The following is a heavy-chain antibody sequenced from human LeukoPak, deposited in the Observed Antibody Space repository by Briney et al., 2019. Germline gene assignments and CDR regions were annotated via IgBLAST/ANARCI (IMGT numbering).Heavy chain of an antibody. Sequence: GASVKVSCKASGYTFTGYYMHWVRQAPGQGLEWMGWINPNSGGTNYAQKFQGRVTMTRDTSISTAYMELSRLRSDDTAVYYCARGGSGYSYGYRGSGLDYWGQGTLVTVSS. CDR3: ARGGSGYSYGYRGSGLDY. V-gene: IGHV1-2*02. CDR1: GYTFTGYY. D-gene: IGHD5-18*01. CDR2: INPNSGGT. J-gene: IGHJ4*02.